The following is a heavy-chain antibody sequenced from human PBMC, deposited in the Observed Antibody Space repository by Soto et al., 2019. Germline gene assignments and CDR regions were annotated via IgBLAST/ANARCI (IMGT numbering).Heavy chain of an antibody. CDR1: CGSIISYY. CDR3: ARARGRVVVAATQGDWFDP. V-gene: IGHV4-4*07. CDR2: IYTSGST. J-gene: IGHJ5*02. D-gene: IGHD2-15*01. Sequence: SETLSLTCTFSCGSIISYYWSWIRQPAGKGLEWIGRIYTSGSTNYNPSLKSRVTMSVDTSKNQFSLKLSSVTAADTAVYYCARARGRVVVAATQGDWFDPWGQGTLVTVSS.